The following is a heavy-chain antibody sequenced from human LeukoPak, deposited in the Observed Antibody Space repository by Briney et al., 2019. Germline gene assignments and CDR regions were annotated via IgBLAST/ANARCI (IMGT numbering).Heavy chain of an antibody. V-gene: IGHV3-74*01. CDR1: GFTFSSYW. CDR3: ARGGVYSTSAVDY. D-gene: IGHD6-6*01. CDR2: INSDGSST. J-gene: IGHJ4*02. Sequence: GGSLRLSCAASGFTFSSYWMHWVRQAPGKGLVWVSRINSDGSSTTYADSVKGRFTISRDNVKNTLYLQMNSLRAEDTAVYYCARGGVYSTSAVDYWGQGTLVTVSS.